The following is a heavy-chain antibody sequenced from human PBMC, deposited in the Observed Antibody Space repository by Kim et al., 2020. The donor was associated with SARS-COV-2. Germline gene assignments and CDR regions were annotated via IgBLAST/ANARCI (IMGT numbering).Heavy chain of an antibody. D-gene: IGHD5-12*01. CDR3: SRMASSGSFDY. CDR2: INPTNGNT. Sequence: SGFHFATLYMQGSRQTPGQGLEWMELINPTNGNTWYAQKFQGRITLTGATSTNTIYMDLSSLMSDDSALYYCSRMASSGSFDYWGQGTLAT. V-gene: IGHV1-46*03. J-gene: IGHJ4*02. CDR1: GFHFATLY.